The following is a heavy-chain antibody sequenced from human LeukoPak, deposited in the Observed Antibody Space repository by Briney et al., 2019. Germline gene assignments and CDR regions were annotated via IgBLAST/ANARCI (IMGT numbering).Heavy chain of an antibody. Sequence: GGPLRLSCAASGFTFSDYYMSWIRQAPGKGLEWISYISASGRDTYYADSVKGRFTTSRDNAKNSLYLQMNSLRAEDTAVYYCARVGLIAAAGTPDYWGQGTLVTVSS. J-gene: IGHJ4*02. CDR1: GFTFSDYY. V-gene: IGHV3-11*06. CDR3: ARVGLIAAAGTPDY. D-gene: IGHD6-13*01. CDR2: ISASGRDT.